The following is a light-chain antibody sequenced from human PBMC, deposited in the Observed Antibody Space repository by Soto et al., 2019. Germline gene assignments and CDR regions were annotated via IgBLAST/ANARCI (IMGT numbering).Light chain of an antibody. CDR1: SSDIGAYQY. Sequence: QSVLTQAASVSGSPGQSITISCTGTSSDIGAYQYVSWYQQRPGKAPKLMIYAVNNRPSGSSNRFSGSKSANTASLTSSGLQAQDEAVYYCYSYTNSDTVIFGGGTKLTVL. CDR2: AVN. CDR3: YSYTNSDTVI. J-gene: IGLJ2*01. V-gene: IGLV2-14*01.